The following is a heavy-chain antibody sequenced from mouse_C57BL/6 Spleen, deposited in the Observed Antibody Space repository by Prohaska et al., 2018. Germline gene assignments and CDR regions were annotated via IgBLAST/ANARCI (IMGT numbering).Heavy chain of an antibody. CDR3: AFDGYLFAY. CDR2: IDPEDGET. Sequence: GAELVKPGASVKLSCTASGFNIKGYYMHWVKQRTEQGLEWIGRIDPEDGETKYAPKFQGKATITADTSSNTAYLRLSSLTSEDTAVYYCAFDGYLFAYRGKETLVTVS. V-gene: IGHV14-2*01. J-gene: IGHJ3*01. D-gene: IGHD2-3*01. CDR1: GFNIKGYY.